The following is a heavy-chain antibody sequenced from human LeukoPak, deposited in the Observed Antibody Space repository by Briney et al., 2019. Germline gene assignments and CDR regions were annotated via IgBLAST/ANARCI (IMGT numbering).Heavy chain of an antibody. CDR3: ARICSSSWYYYYYGMDV. J-gene: IGHJ6*02. CDR1: GGSFSGYY. Sequence: SETLSLTCAVYGGSFSGYYWSWIRQPPGEGLEWIGEINHSGSTNYNPSLKSRVTISVDTSKNQFSLKLSSVTAADTAVYYCARICSSSWYYYYYGMDVWGQGTTVTVSS. CDR2: INHSGST. D-gene: IGHD6-13*01. V-gene: IGHV4-34*01.